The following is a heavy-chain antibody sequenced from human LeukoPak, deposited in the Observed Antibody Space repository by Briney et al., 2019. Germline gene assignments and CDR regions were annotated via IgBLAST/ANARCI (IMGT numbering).Heavy chain of an antibody. CDR2: IRYDGSNK. J-gene: IGHJ4*02. CDR1: GFTFSSYG. Sequence: AGGSLRLSCAASGFTFSSYGMHWVRQAPGKGLEWVAFIRYDGSNKYYADSVKGRFTISRDNSKNTLYLQMNSLRAEDTAIYYCAKLYGDYEGVLDYWGQGTLVTVSS. D-gene: IGHD4-17*01. CDR3: AKLYGDYEGVLDY. V-gene: IGHV3-30*02.